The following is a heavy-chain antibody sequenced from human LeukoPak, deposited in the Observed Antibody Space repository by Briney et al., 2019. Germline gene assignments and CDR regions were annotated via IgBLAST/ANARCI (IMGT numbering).Heavy chain of an antibody. CDR3: ATDVSSTFPNWFDP. CDR2: IWNSGST. J-gene: IGHJ5*02. V-gene: IGHV4-31*03. CDR1: GDSISSRTYY. D-gene: IGHD6-6*01. Sequence: SETLSLTCSVSGDSISSRTYYWTWIRQHPEKGLEWIGYIWNSGSTNYNPSLKSRVTISVDTSKNQFSLKLTSMTAADTAVYYCATDVSSTFPNWFDPWGQGILVIVSS.